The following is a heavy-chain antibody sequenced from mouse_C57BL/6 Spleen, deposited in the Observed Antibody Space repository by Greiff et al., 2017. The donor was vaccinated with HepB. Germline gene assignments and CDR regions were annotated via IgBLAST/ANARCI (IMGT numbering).Heavy chain of an antibody. D-gene: IGHD3-1*01. CDR3: ARGGSYFDY. V-gene: IGHV1-76*01. CDR1: GYTFTDYY. Sequence: VKLMESGAELVRPGASVKLSCKASGYTFTDYYINWVKQRPGQGLEWIARIYPGSGNTYYNEKFKGKATLTAEKSSSTAYMQLSSLTSEDSAVYFCARGGSYFDYWGQGTTLTVSS. CDR2: IYPGSGNT. J-gene: IGHJ2*01.